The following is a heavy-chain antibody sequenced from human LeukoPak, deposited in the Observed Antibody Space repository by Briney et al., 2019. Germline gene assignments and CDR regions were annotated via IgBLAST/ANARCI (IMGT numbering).Heavy chain of an antibody. D-gene: IGHD2-8*01. CDR3: ARDADGPGSLIDY. V-gene: IGHV3-74*01. CDR2: ISSDGSTT. J-gene: IGHJ4*02. CDR1: GLSFNTYW. Sequence: PGGSLRLSCAASGLSFNTYWMQWVRQAPGKGLEWVSRISSDGSTTTYADSVQGRFSVSRDNGKNTLYLQASSLRADDTAVYYCARDADGPGSLIDYWGQGTLVTVSS.